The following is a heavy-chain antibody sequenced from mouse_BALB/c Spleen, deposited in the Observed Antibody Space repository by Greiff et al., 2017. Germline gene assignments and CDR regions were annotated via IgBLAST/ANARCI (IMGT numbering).Heavy chain of an antibody. J-gene: IGHJ4*01. CDR1: GYTFTSYW. Sequence: QVHVKQSGAELAKPGASVKMSCKASGYTFTSYWMHWVKQRPGQGLEWIGYINPSTGYTEYNQKFKDKATLTADKSSSTAYMQLSSLTSEDSAVYYCARWDYRYDDYAMDYWGQGTSVTVSS. D-gene: IGHD2-14*01. CDR2: INPSTGYT. V-gene: IGHV1-7*01. CDR3: ARWDYRYDDYAMDY.